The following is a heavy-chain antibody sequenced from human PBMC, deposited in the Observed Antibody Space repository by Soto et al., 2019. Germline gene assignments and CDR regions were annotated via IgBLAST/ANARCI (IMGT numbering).Heavy chain of an antibody. Sequence: PSETLSLTCAVSGGSISSGGYSWSWIRQPPGKGLEWIGYIYHSGSTYYNPSLKSRVTISVDRSKNQFSLKLSSVTAADTAVYYCARVSGIAYCGGDCYPPAGCYFDYWGQGTLVTVSS. CDR3: ARVSGIAYCGGDCYPPAGCYFDY. D-gene: IGHD2-21*02. J-gene: IGHJ4*02. V-gene: IGHV4-30-2*01. CDR1: GGSISSGGYS. CDR2: IYHSGST.